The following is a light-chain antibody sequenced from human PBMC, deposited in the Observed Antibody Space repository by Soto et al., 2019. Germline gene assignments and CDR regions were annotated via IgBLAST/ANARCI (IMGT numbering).Light chain of an antibody. V-gene: IGLV2-14*01. CDR2: EVT. Sequence: QSVLTQPASVSGSLGQSITISCTGTSSDVGGYNSVSWYQQHPGKDPKVVLFEVTYRPSGVSSRSSGSKSGNTASLTVSGLQAEDEGDYYCSSYTSSSTVVFGGGTKLTVL. J-gene: IGLJ2*01. CDR1: SSDVGGYNS. CDR3: SSYTSSSTVV.